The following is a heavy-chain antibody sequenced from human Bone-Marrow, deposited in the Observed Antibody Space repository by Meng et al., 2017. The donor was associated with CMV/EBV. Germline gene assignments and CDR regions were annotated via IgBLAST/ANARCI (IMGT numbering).Heavy chain of an antibody. D-gene: IGHD2-2*02. CDR2: IYYSGST. V-gene: IGHV4-39*01. J-gene: IGHJ5*02. CDR3: ARYNIVVVPAAIYNWFDP. CDR1: GGSLSGYF. Sequence: GSLRLSCTVYGGSLSGYFWTWIRQPPGKGLEWIGSIYYSGSTYYNPSLKSRVTISVDTSKNQFSLQLSSVTAADTAVYYCARYNIVVVPAAIYNWFDPWGQGTLVTVSS.